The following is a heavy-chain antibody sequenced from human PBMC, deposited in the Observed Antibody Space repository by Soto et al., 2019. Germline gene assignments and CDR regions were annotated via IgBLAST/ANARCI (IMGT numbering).Heavy chain of an antibody. CDR3: TRMDIVVVPAAVDY. CDR1: GFTFGDYA. CDR2: IRSKAYGGTT. J-gene: IGHJ4*02. Sequence: SLRLSCTASGFTFGDYAMSWFRQAPGKGLEWVGFIRSKAYGGTTEYAASVKGRFTISRDDSKSIAYLQMNSLKTEDTAVYYCTRMDIVVVPAAVDYWGQGTLVTVSS. V-gene: IGHV3-49*03. D-gene: IGHD2-2*03.